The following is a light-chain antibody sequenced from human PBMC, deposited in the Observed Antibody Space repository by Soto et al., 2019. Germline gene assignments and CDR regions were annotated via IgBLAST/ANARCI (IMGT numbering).Light chain of an antibody. CDR1: QSVSSY. CDR3: QQRSNWPFWT. J-gene: IGKJ1*01. V-gene: IGKV3-11*01. CDR2: DAS. Sequence: EIVLTQSPGTLSLSPGERATLSCRASQSVSSYLAWYQQKPGQAPRLLIYDASNRATGIPARFSGRGSGTDFTLTISSLEPEDFAVYYCQQRSNWPFWTFGQGTKVDIK.